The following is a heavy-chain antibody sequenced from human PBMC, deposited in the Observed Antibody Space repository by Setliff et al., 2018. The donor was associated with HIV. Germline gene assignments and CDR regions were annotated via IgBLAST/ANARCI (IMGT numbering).Heavy chain of an antibody. CDR3: ARDGIAARWALDY. J-gene: IGHJ4*02. V-gene: IGHV3-23*03. Sequence: HPGGSLRLSCRASGFTFSSYAMTWVRQAPGKGLEWVSVIYSGGYSTYYADSVKGRFTISRDNSKNSLYLQMNSLRAEDTAIYYCARDGIAARWALDYWGRGTLVTVSS. CDR1: GFTFSSYA. CDR2: IYSGGYST. D-gene: IGHD6-6*01.